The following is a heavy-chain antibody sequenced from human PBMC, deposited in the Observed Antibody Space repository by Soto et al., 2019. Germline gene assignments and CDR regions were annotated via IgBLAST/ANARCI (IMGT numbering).Heavy chain of an antibody. CDR2: ISGSGGST. J-gene: IGHJ4*02. V-gene: IGHV3-23*01. D-gene: IGHD2-2*01. Sequence: GGSRRRGWAASGFTVSSYAMSWVRQAPGKGLEWVSAISGSGGSTYYADSVKGRFTISRDNSKNTLYLQMNSLRAEDTAVYYCAKGYCSSTSCLDFDYWGQGTLVTSS. CDR1: GFTVSSYA. CDR3: AKGYCSSTSCLDFDY.